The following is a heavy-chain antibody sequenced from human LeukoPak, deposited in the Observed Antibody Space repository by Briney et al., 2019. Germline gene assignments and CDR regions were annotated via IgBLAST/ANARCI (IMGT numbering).Heavy chain of an antibody. CDR2: ISSSSSYI. CDR3: ARGITGYSSGWSYFDY. Sequence: GGSLRLSCAASGFTFSNYGMHWVRQAPGKGLEWVSSISSSSSYIYYADSVKGRFTISRDNAKNSLYLQMNSLRAEDTAMYYCARGITGYSSGWSYFDYWGQGTLVTVSS. V-gene: IGHV3-21*01. J-gene: IGHJ4*02. D-gene: IGHD6-19*01. CDR1: GFTFSNYG.